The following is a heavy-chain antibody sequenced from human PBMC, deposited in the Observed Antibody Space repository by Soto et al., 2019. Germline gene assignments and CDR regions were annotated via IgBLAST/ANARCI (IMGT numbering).Heavy chain of an antibody. CDR1: GFSLSTSGVG. V-gene: IGHV2-5*01. CDR3: ARRGAQCREVLRFLEWSQPEDYYGMDV. CDR2: IDWNDDK. J-gene: IGHJ6*02. D-gene: IGHD3-3*01. Sequence: TRVKPTQTLTLTCTFSGFSLSTSGVGVGWIRQPPGKALEWLARIDWNDDKRYSPSLKSRLTIAKDNSKKQVVLKMTNMDPVEKATYYCARRGAQCREVLRFLEWSQPEDYYGMDVWGQGTTVTVSS.